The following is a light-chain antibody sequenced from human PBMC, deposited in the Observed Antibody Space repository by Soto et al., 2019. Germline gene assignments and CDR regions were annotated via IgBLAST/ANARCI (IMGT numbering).Light chain of an antibody. Sequence: XSXEVGGYNYVSWYQQHPGKAPKLMIYDVSNRPSGVSNRFSGSKSGNTASLTISGLQAEDEADYYCSSYTSSSTLYVFGTGTKVTVL. CDR1: SXEVGGYNY. J-gene: IGLJ1*01. V-gene: IGLV2-14*04. CDR3: SSYTSSSTLYV. CDR2: DVS.